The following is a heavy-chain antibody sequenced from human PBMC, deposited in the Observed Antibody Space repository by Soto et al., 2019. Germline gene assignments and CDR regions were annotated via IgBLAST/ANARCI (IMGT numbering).Heavy chain of an antibody. V-gene: IGHV4-30-4*01. CDR1: GGSISSGDYY. CDR3: ASETGTRYYYYGMDV. Sequence: SETLSLTCTVSGGSISSGDYYWSWIRQPPGKGLERIGYIYYSGSTYYNPSLKSRVTISVDTSKNQFSLKLSSVTAADTAVYYCASETGTRYYYYGMDVWGQGTTVTVSS. J-gene: IGHJ6*02. D-gene: IGHD1-1*01. CDR2: IYYSGST.